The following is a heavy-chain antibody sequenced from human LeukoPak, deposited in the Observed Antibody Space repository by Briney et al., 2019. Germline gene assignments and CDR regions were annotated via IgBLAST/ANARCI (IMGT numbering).Heavy chain of an antibody. D-gene: IGHD3/OR15-3a*01. J-gene: IGHJ3*01. CDR2: INSDGSST. V-gene: IGHV3-74*01. CDR3: ARGDRFDFWTTQPAHSFDV. Sequence: GGSLRLSCAASGFTFSNYWMHWVRHTSGKGLVWASRINSDGSSTSYAGSVKGRFTISRDNAKNTLYLQMNSLTVEDTAVYYCARGDRFDFWTTQPAHSFDVWGQGTMVSVSS. CDR1: GFTFSNYW.